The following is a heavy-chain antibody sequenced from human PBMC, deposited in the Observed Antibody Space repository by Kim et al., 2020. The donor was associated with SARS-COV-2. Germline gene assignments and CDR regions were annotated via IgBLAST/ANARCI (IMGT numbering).Heavy chain of an antibody. CDR2: INHSGST. J-gene: IGHJ5*02. V-gene: IGHV4-34*01. CDR3: ARVLRRYQLLYNWFDP. D-gene: IGHD2-2*01. CDR1: SGSFSGYY. Sequence: SETLSLTCAVYSGSFSGYYWSWIRQPPGKGLEWIGEINHSGSTNYNPSLKSRVTISVDTSKNQFSLKLSSVTAADTAVYYCARVLRRYQLLYNWFDPWGQGTLVTVSS.